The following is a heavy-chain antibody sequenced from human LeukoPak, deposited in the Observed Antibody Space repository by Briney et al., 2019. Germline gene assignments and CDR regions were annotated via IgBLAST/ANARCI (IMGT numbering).Heavy chain of an antibody. D-gene: IGHD5-12*01. CDR3: ARGGVDIVATIFFDYYYYYGMDV. V-gene: IGHV3-7*03. CDR2: IKQDGSEK. J-gene: IGHJ6*02. Sequence: GGSLRLSCAASGFTFSSYWMSWVRQAPGKGLEWVANIKQDGSEKYYVDSVKGRFTISRDNAKNSLYLQMNSLRAEDTAVYYCARGGVDIVATIFFDYYYYYGMDVWGQGTTVTVSS. CDR1: GFTFSSYW.